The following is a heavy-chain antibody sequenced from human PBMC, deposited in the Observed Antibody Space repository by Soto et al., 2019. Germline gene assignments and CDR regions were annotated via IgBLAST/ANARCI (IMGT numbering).Heavy chain of an antibody. J-gene: IGHJ3*02. D-gene: IGHD3-3*01. V-gene: IGHV3-7*01. CDR1: GFTLSSYW. CDR2: IKQGGSEN. Sequence: GGSLRLSCAASGFTLSSYWMSWVRQVPGKGLEWVANIKQGGSENYYLGSVNGRFTISSDNAKNSLYLQMNSLRAEDTAVYYCAREHPITISGVVNNWVIRAFGMWGQGTMVTVSS. CDR3: AREHPITISGVVNNWVIRAFGM.